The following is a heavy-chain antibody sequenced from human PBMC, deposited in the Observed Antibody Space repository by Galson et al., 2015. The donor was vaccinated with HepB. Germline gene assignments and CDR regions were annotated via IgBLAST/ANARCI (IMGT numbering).Heavy chain of an antibody. V-gene: IGHV5-51*01. D-gene: IGHD3-16*01. Sequence: QSGAEVKKPGESLKISCKGSGYSFTSYWIGWVRQMPGKGLELMGLIYPGDSDTRYSPSFQGTVTISADKSINTAYLQWSSLKASDTAMYYCASLRGADPLGFHYWGQGTLVTVSS. CDR1: GYSFTSYW. CDR3: ASLRGADPLGFHY. CDR2: IYPGDSDT. J-gene: IGHJ4*02.